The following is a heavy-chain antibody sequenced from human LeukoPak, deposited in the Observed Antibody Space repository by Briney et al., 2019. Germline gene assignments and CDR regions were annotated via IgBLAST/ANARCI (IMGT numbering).Heavy chain of an antibody. J-gene: IGHJ1*01. CDR3: ARGPSSYGDYIFRIAEYFQH. D-gene: IGHD4-17*01. Sequence: GSSVKVSCKASGGTFSGYAISWVRQAPGQGLEWMGGIIPIFGTANYAQKFQGRVTITADKSTSTAYMELSSLRSEDTAVYYCARGPSSYGDYIFRIAEYFQHWGQGTLVTVSS. V-gene: IGHV1-69*06. CDR2: IIPIFGTA. CDR1: GGTFSGYA.